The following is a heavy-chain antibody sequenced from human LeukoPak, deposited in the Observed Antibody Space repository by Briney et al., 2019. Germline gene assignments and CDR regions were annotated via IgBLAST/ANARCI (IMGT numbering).Heavy chain of an antibody. D-gene: IGHD4-17*01. CDR2: ISSNGGST. CDR3: ARESEYATATVDY. V-gene: IGHV3-64*01. Sequence: PGGSLRLSCAASGFTFSSYGMHWVRQAPGKGLEYVSAISSNGGSTYYANSVKGRFTISRDNSKNTLYLQMGSLRAEDMAVYYCARESEYATATVDYWGQGTLVTVSS. CDR1: GFTFSSYG. J-gene: IGHJ4*02.